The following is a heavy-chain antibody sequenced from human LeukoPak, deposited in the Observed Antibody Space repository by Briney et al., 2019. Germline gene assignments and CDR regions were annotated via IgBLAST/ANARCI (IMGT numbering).Heavy chain of an antibody. V-gene: IGHV3-23*01. J-gene: IGHJ4*02. CDR1: GLTLRNFA. CDR2: ISISGDNT. D-gene: IGHD6-25*01. CDR3: AREVRPNDY. Sequence: GGSLRLSCAASGLTLRNFAMSWVRQAPGKGLEWVFSISISGDNTHYADSVKGRFTISRDNSKNTLYLQMNSLRAEDTAVYYCAREVRPNDYWGQGTLVTVSS.